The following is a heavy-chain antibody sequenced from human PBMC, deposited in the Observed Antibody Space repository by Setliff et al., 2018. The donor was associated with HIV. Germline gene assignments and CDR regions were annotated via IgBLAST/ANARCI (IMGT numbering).Heavy chain of an antibody. J-gene: IGHJ4*02. Sequence: GASVKVSCKASGYRFPTYEMHWVRQAPGEGLEWIGIITPFGGSTYYAQKFQGRVTLTMDTSTSTFYMELSSLRFEDTAVYYCARAPPSGKARPYYFDYWGQGTLVT. V-gene: IGHV1-46*01. CDR3: ARAPPSGKARPYYFDY. CDR1: GYRFPTYE. D-gene: IGHD6-13*01. CDR2: ITPFGGST.